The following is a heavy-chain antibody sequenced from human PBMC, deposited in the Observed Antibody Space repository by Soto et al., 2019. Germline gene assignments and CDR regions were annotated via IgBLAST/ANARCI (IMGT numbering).Heavy chain of an antibody. CDR1: GFTFSDHY. V-gene: IGHV3-11*01. CDR2: ISHSGSNI. Sequence: QVQLVESGGGLVKTGGSLRLSCAASGFTFSDHYMSWIRQAPGKGLEWVAYISHSGSNIYYKDSVKGRFTISRDNAKNSVYLQMNSLRAEDTAIYYCAREAANGYFVDWGQGALVTVSS. D-gene: IGHD6-13*01. CDR3: AREAANGYFVD. J-gene: IGHJ4*02.